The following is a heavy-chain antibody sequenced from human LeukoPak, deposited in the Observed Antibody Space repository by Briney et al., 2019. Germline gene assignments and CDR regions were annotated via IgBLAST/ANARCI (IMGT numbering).Heavy chain of an antibody. V-gene: IGHV4-59*08. CDR2: VYYSGST. J-gene: IGHJ4*02. Sequence: SETLSLTCTVSNGSIRSNYWGWIRQPPGKGLEWIGNVYYSGSTAYNPSLKSRITISVDTSKNQFSLNLTSVTAADTALYYCARQLGMGSPSFDYWGQGTLVTVSS. CDR1: NGSIRSNY. D-gene: IGHD1-14*01. CDR3: ARQLGMGSPSFDY.